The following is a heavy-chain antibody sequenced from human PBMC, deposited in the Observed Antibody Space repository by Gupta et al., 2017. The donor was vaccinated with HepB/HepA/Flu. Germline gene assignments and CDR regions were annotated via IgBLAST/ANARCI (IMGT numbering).Heavy chain of an antibody. CDR2: TYYRSKWYK. Sequence: QVQLQQSGPGLVKTSQTLSLTCAISGDSVSSNSATWNWIRQSPSRGLEWLGRTYYRSKWYKEEAVSVRGRITINPDTSENQFSMKMNSVTPEDTAVYDGAREAARTLDPWGQGTLVTVSS. D-gene: IGHD6-25*01. V-gene: IGHV6-1*01. CDR3: AREAARTLDP. J-gene: IGHJ5*02. CDR1: GDSVSSNSAT.